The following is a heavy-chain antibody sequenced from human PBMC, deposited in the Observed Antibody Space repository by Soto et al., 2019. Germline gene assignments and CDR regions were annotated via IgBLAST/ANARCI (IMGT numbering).Heavy chain of an antibody. CDR1: GGSFSAYY. J-gene: IGHJ6*02. V-gene: IGHV4-34*01. CDR2: IDHSGST. CDR3: ARTDRAIFYGMDV. Sequence: PSETLSLTCAVYGGSFSAYYWSWIRQPPGKGLEWIGEIDHSGSTNYNPSLESRVTISVDTSKNQFSLKVSSVTAADTAVYHCARTDRAIFYGMDVWGQGTTVPISS. D-gene: IGHD3-22*01.